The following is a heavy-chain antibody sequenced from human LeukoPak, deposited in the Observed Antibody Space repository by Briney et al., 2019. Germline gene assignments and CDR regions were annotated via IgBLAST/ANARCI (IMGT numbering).Heavy chain of an antibody. Sequence: GGSLRLSCAASGFTFSNHYMTWVRQPPGKGLEWVSVVYCGGTTYYDDSVKGRFTISRDNSKNTLYLQMNSLRDDDTAVYYCAREWQRRIDYWGQGTLVTVSS. CDR3: AREWQRRIDY. V-gene: IGHV3-66*01. CDR1: GFTFSNHY. J-gene: IGHJ4*02. D-gene: IGHD5-12*01. CDR2: VYCGGTT.